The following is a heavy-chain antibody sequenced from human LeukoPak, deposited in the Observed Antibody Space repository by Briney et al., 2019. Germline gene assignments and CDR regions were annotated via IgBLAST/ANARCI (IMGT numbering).Heavy chain of an antibody. CDR1: GDSVSSNSAA. Sequence: SQTLSLTCAISGDSVSSNSAAWNWIMQSPSRGLEWLGRTYYRSKWYNDYAVSVKSRITINPDTSKNQFSLQLNSVTPEDTAVYYCAREYLELRPGAFDIWGQGTMVTVSS. V-gene: IGHV6-1*01. CDR2: TYYRSKWYN. D-gene: IGHD1-7*01. J-gene: IGHJ3*02. CDR3: AREYLELRPGAFDI.